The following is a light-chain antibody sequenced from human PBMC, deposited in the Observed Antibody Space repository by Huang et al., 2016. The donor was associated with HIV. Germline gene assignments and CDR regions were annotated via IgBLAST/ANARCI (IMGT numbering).Light chain of an antibody. CDR3: QQYKTYMYT. J-gene: IGKJ2*01. Sequence: DIQMTQSPSTLSASVGDRVTITCRASQSIKTWLAWYQQKTGKVPNLLIYRASSLQTGVPSRFIGSESGTEFTLTITSLQPEDLGTYYCQQYKTYMYTFGQGTKLEIK. CDR2: RAS. CDR1: QSIKTW. V-gene: IGKV1-5*03.